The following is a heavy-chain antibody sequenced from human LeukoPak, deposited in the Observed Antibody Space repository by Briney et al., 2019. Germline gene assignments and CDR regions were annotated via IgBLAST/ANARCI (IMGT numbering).Heavy chain of an antibody. CDR1: RLPDNSNY. D-gene: IGHD6-19*01. J-gene: IGHJ3*02. V-gene: IGHV3-66*01. Sequence: GGPLTLPCAAWRLPDNSNYMRWLRQAPGKGLEWVTFMDRGGSIYYADFVKGRLTICRDDSKTTVYLQMNRLRAEGTAVYYCARVFREQWLVGGGAFDIWGQGTMVTVSS. CDR2: MDRGGSI. CDR3: ARVFREQWLVGGGAFDI.